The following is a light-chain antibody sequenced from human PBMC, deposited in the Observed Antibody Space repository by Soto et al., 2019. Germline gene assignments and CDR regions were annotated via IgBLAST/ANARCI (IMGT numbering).Light chain of an antibody. Sequence: DIQMTQSPSSLSASVGDRVTITCRASQSISNYLSWYQQIPGKAPKLLIYAASTLRSGVSSRFSGSGSGTDFTLTISSLQPADFATHYCQQSYSTPWTFGQGTKVEIK. CDR3: QQSYSTPWT. CDR2: AAS. CDR1: QSISNY. J-gene: IGKJ1*01. V-gene: IGKV1-39*01.